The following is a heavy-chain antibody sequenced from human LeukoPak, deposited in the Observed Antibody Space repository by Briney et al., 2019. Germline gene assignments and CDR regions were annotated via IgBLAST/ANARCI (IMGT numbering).Heavy chain of an antibody. CDR1: GFTFNSFA. D-gene: IGHD2-2*01. J-gene: IGHJ6*02. CDR3: AREQVVVGRGYYGMDV. V-gene: IGHV3-23*01. CDR2: IIGSGGMT. Sequence: GGSLRLSCAASGFTFNSFAMNWVRQPPGKGLEWVSAIIGSGGMTYYADSVKGRFTISRDNSMNTLYLQMNSLRVDDTAVYYCAREQVVVGRGYYGMDVWGQGTTVTVSS.